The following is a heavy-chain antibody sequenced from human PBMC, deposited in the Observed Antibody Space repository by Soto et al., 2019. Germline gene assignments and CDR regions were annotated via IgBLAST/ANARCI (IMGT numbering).Heavy chain of an antibody. CDR2: INHSGST. D-gene: IGHD3-3*01. V-gene: IGHV4-34*01. CDR3: ARVTIFGVVIMRYYGMDV. J-gene: IGHJ6*02. Sequence: SETLSLTCAVYGGSFSGYYWSWIRQPPGKGLEWIGEINHSGSTNYNPSLKSRVTISVDTSKNQFSLKLSSVTAADTAVYYCARVTIFGVVIMRYYGMDVWGQGTTVTVS. CDR1: GGSFSGYY.